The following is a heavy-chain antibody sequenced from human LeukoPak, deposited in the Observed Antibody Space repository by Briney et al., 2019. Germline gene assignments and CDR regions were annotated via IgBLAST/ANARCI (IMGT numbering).Heavy chain of an antibody. D-gene: IGHD3-10*01. J-gene: IGHJ6*02. CDR2: NFFHDGTT. CDR3: ARDSGNYHYDMDV. Sequence: GASVKVSCKTSGYSFNSHHVHWVRQAPGQGLEWMGINFFHDGTTSNAQKFPGRLTMTRDTSTSTVYMELSSLRSEDTAVYYCARDSGNYHYDMDVWGQGTTVIVSS. V-gene: IGHV1-46*02. CDR1: GYSFNSHH.